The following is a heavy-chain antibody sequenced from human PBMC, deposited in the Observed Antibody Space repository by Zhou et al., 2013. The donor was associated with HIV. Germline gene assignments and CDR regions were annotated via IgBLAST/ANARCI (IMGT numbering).Heavy chain of an antibody. D-gene: IGHD1-26*01. J-gene: IGHJ4*02. Sequence: QVQLVQSGAEVKKPGASVKVSCKASGYTFTSYYMHWVRQAPGQGLEWMGIINPSGGSTSYAQKFQGRVTITTDESTSTAYMELSSLRSEDTAVYYCARYSGSNGDFDYWGQGTLVTVSS. CDR3: ARYSGSNGDFDY. CDR2: INPSGGST. V-gene: IGHV1-46*01. CDR1: GYTFTSYY.